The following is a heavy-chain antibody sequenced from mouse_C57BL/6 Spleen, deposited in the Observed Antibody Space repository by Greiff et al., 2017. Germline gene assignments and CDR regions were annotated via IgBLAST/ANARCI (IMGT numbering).Heavy chain of an antibody. CDR3: ARRDYGSSPAWFAY. D-gene: IGHD1-1*01. CDR2: INPNNGGT. CDR1: GYTFTDYN. V-gene: IGHV1-18*01. Sequence: VQLKESGPELVKPGASVKIPCKASGYTFTDYNMDWVKQSHGKSLEWIGDINPNNGGTIYNQKFKGKATLTVDKSSSTAYMELRSLTSEDTAVYYCARRDYGSSPAWFAYWGQGTLVTVSA. J-gene: IGHJ3*01.